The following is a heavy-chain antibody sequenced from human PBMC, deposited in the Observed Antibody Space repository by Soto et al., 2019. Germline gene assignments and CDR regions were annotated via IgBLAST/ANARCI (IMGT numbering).Heavy chain of an antibody. Sequence: EVQLVESGGGLVKPGGSLRVSCEASGFRFNSYSMNWVRQAPQKGLEWVSLIDARSNYIYYADSVKGRFTISRDNDTNSLYLQMDSLRVENTAVYYCVRENEMAGATSAFEYWAKGTPVTVSS. CDR2: IDARSNYI. J-gene: IGHJ4*02. D-gene: IGHD1-26*01. CDR1: GFRFNSYS. V-gene: IGHV3-21*02. CDR3: VRENEMAGATSAFEY.